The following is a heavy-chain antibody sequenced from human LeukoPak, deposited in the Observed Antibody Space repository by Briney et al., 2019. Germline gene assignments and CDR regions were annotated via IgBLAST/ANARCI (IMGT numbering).Heavy chain of an antibody. CDR3: ARVSRRTDHIAAAGTVDY. CDR2: IYHSGST. CDR1: GGSISSNNW. J-gene: IGHJ4*02. D-gene: IGHD6-13*01. Sequence: SETLSLTCAVSGGSISSNNWWSWVRQPPGKGLEWIGEIYHSGSTNYNPSLKSRVTISVDKYKNQFSLKLSSVTAADTAVYYCARVSRRTDHIAAAGTVDYWGQGTLVTVSS. V-gene: IGHV4-4*02.